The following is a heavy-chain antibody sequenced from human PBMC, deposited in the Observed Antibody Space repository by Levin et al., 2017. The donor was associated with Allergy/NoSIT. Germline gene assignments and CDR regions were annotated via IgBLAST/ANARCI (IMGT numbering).Heavy chain of an antibody. CDR3: ARGGIVVVPAAILTYYYYGMDG. V-gene: IGHV4-31*03. CDR2: IYYSGST. CDR1: GGSISSGGYY. D-gene: IGHD2-2*01. Sequence: SSETLSLTCTVSGGSISSGGYYWSWIRQHPGKGLEWIGYIYYSGSTYYNPSLKSRVTISVDTSKNQFSLKLSSVTAADTAVYYCARGGIVVVPAAILTYYYYGMDGWGQGTTVTVSS. J-gene: IGHJ6*02.